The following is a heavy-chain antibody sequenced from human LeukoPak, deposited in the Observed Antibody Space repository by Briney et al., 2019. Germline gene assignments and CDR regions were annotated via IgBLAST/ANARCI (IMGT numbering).Heavy chain of an antibody. CDR1: AGSISNYY. D-gene: IGHD2-21*02. Sequence: SETLSLTCTVSAGSISNYYWSWIRQPPGKGLEWIGYIYYSGSTNYNPSLKSRVTISVDTSKNQFSLKLSSVTAADTAVYYCARTYCGGDCYYRYWGPGTLVTVSS. J-gene: IGHJ4*02. CDR2: IYYSGST. CDR3: ARTYCGGDCYYRY. V-gene: IGHV4-59*01.